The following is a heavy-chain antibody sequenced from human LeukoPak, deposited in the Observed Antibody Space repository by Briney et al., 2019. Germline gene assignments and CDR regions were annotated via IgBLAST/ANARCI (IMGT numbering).Heavy chain of an antibody. D-gene: IGHD5-18*01. V-gene: IGHV4-34*01. Sequence: SETLSLTCAVYGGSFSGYYWSWIRQSPGKGLEWIGETYHSGSTNYNSSLKSRVTISLDTSKNQFSLKLSSVTAADTAVYYCARDRFRGYNDYWGQGTLVTVSS. CDR3: ARDRFRGYNDY. CDR1: GGSFSGYY. J-gene: IGHJ4*02. CDR2: TYHSGST.